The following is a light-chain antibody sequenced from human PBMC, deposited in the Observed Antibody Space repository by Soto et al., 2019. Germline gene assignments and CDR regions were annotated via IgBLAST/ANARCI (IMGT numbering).Light chain of an antibody. CDR1: QSVSTN. J-gene: IGKJ1*01. V-gene: IGKV3-15*01. Sequence: ELVLTQYPVTLSVSPGERATLSCRASQSVSTNLAWYQQNPGQAPRLLIYAGSTRATGIPASFSGGGSGTEFTLTISSLQSEDFAVYYCQQYAKWPWTFGQGTKVEIK. CDR2: AGS. CDR3: QQYAKWPWT.